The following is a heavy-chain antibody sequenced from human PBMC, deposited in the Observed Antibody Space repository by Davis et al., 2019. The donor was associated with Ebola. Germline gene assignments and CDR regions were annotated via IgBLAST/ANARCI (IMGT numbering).Heavy chain of an antibody. CDR2: IYPGDSDT. CDR3: ARTITIFGVVKNEDAFDI. D-gene: IGHD3-3*01. V-gene: IGHV5-51*01. CDR1: GYSFTSYW. Sequence: GESLKISCKGSGYSFTSYWIGWVRQMPGKGLEWVGIIYPGDSDTRYSPSFQGQVTISADKSISTAYLQWSSLKASDTAMYYCARTITIFGVVKNEDAFDIWGQGTMVTVSS. J-gene: IGHJ3*02.